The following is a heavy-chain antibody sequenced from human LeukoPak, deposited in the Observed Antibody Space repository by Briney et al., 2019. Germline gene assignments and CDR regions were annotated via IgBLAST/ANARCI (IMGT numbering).Heavy chain of an antibody. D-gene: IGHD6-13*01. J-gene: IGHJ2*01. CDR2: IYYSGST. Sequence: SETLSLTCTVSGGSISSYYWSWIRQPPGKGLEWIGYIYYSGSTNYNPSLKSRVTISVDTSKSQFSLKLSSVTAADTAVYYCARNSGAAADLWGRGTLVTVSS. V-gene: IGHV4-59*12. CDR1: GGSISSYY. CDR3: ARNSGAAADL.